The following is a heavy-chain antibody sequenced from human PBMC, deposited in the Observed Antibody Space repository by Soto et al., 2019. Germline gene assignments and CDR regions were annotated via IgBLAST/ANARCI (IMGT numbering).Heavy chain of an antibody. J-gene: IGHJ3*01. CDR2: IYSVGST. CDR1: GSSVGDNY. Sequence: EVELVESGGGLVQPGGSLRLSCAATGSSVGDNYMKWVRQAPGKGLEWVSLIYSVGSTFYADSVKGRFTISRDNSKNTLFLQMNNLRVDDTAVYYCARDRGYRWGQGTMVTVSA. D-gene: IGHD5-12*01. V-gene: IGHV3-66*01. CDR3: ARDRGYR.